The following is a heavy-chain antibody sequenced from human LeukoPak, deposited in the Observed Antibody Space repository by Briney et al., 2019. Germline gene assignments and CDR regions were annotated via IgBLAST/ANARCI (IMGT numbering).Heavy chain of an antibody. J-gene: IGHJ4*02. CDR1: GGSFSGYY. CDR2: INHSGST. Sequence: SGTLSLTCAVYGGSFSGYYWSWIRQPPGKGLEWIGEINHSGSTNYNPSLKSRVTISVDTSKNQFSLKLSSVTAADTAVYYCARSAPRCSTSCYVDFDYWGQGTLVTVSS. CDR3: ARSAPRCSTSCYVDFDY. V-gene: IGHV4-34*01. D-gene: IGHD2-2*01.